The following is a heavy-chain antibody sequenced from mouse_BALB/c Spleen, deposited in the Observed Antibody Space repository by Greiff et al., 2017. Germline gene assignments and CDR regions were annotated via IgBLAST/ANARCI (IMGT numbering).Heavy chain of an antibody. Sequence: VQLKQSGAELVKPGASVKLSCTASGFNIKDTYMHWVKQRPEQGLEWIGRIDPANGNTKYDPKFQGKATITADTSSNTAYLQLSRLTSEDTAVYYCARSPHYYGSGYWGQGTLGTGSA. D-gene: IGHD1-1*01. CDR2: IDPANGNT. J-gene: IGHJ3*02. V-gene: IGHV14-3*02. CDR3: ARSPHYYGSGY. CDR1: GFNIKDTY.